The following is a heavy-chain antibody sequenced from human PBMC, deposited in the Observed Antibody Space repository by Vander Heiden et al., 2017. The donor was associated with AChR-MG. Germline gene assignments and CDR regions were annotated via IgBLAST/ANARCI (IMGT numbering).Heavy chain of an antibody. V-gene: IGHV3-73*02. Sequence: EVQLVESGGGLVQPGGSLKLSCAASAFTFSGSAMHWVRQASGKGLEWVGRIRSKANSYATAYAASVKGRFTISRDDSKNTAYLQMNSLKTEDTAVYYCRVIIAAAGTGADYWGQGTLVTVSS. CDR2: IRSKANSYAT. D-gene: IGHD6-13*01. CDR3: RVIIAAAGTGADY. J-gene: IGHJ4*02. CDR1: AFTFSGSA.